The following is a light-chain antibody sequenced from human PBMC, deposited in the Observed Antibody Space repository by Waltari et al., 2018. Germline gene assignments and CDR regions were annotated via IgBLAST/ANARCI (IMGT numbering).Light chain of an antibody. J-gene: IGLJ2*01. CDR3: ALYMGSGIWV. CDR2: KAN. V-gene: IGLV8-61*01. Sequence: TVVTQEPSMTVSPGGTVTLTCALSSGSLYTTSYATCYQQTPDQAPLTLVYKANSRSSVGPYRFSCYSLWNTAALTITGAQADDESDYYCALYMGSGIWVVGGVTMLTGL. CDR1: SGSLYTTSY.